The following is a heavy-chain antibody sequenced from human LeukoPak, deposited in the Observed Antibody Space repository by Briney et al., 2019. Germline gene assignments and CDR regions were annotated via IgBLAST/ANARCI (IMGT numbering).Heavy chain of an antibody. D-gene: IGHD1-1*01. V-gene: IGHV3-23*01. J-gene: IGHJ3*02. Sequence: GGSLRLSCAASGFTFSSYAMSWVRQAPGKGLEWVSAISGGGGATFYADSVKGRFTISRDNSKNTLYLQMNGLRAEDTAVYYCAKDRQGNAPRGAFDIWGQGTMVTVSS. CDR2: ISGGGGAT. CDR3: AKDRQGNAPRGAFDI. CDR1: GFTFSSYA.